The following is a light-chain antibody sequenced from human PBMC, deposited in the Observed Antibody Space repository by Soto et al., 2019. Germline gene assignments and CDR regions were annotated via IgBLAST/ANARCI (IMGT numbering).Light chain of an antibody. Sequence: EIVLTQSPGTLSLSPGERATLSCRASQSVSSNLAWYRQTPGQAPRLLIYGASTRATDTPARFSGSGSGTDFTLTISRVEPADFAVYYFQQYGRSFATFGQGTQGE. CDR2: GAS. V-gene: IGKV3-20*01. CDR1: QSVSSN. CDR3: QQYGRSFAT. J-gene: IGKJ1*01.